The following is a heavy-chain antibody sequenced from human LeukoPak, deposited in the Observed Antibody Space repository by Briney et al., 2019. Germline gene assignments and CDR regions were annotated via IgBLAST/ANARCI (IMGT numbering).Heavy chain of an antibody. D-gene: IGHD1-26*01. CDR3: ARTLRPYWYSGSDDAFDI. Sequence: ASVAVSCKASGYTFTSYDINWVRQATGQGLECMGWMNLKSGNTGYAQKFQGRVTITRNTSITTAYMELSSLRSEDTAVYYCARTLRPYWYSGSDDAFDIWGQGTMVTVSS. J-gene: IGHJ3*02. V-gene: IGHV1-8*03. CDR1: GYTFTSYD. CDR2: MNLKSGNT.